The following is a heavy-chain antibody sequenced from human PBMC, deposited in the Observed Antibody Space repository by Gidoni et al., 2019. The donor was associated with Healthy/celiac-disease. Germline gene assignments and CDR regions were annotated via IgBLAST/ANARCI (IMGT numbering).Heavy chain of an antibody. CDR2: IWYDGSNK. J-gene: IGHJ6*02. V-gene: IGHV3-33*01. CDR3: ARASSSSPLYYYGMDV. D-gene: IGHD6-6*01. CDR1: GFTFGSCG. Sequence: QVQLVESGGGVVQPGRSLRLSCAASGFTFGSCGMHWVRQAPGKGLELVAVIWYDGSNKNYAGSVKGRFTISRDNSKNTLYLQRNSLRAEDTAVYYCARASSSSPLYYYGMDVWGQGTTVTVSS.